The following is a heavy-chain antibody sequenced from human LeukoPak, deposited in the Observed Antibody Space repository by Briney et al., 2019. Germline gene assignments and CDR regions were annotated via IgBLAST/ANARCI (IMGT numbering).Heavy chain of an antibody. CDR3: ARVGIVGARNPFDY. J-gene: IGHJ4*02. Sequence: ASVKVSCKASGYTFSRYYMYWVRQAPGQGLEWMGIINPSGGSTNYAQKFQGRVTMTRDTSTSTVYMELSSLRSDDTAVYYCARVGIVGARNPFDYWGQGTLVTVSS. CDR2: INPSGGST. D-gene: IGHD1-26*01. CDR1: GYTFSRYY. V-gene: IGHV1-46*01.